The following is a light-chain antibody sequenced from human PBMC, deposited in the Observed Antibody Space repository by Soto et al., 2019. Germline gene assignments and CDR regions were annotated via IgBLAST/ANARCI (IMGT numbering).Light chain of an antibody. CDR2: DAS. Sequence: DIQLTQSPSFLSASVGDRVTITCRASQGISSYLAWFQQKPGEAPNLLLYDASVMQSGVPSRFSGSGSRSEFTLTISSLQPEDVATYYCQQLHTYPYTFGQGTKLEIK. CDR1: QGISSY. V-gene: IGKV1-9*01. CDR3: QQLHTYPYT. J-gene: IGKJ2*01.